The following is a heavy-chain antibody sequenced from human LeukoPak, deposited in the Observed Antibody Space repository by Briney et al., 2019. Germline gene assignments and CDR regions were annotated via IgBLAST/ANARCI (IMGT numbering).Heavy chain of an antibody. D-gene: IGHD5-24*01. Sequence: SETLSLTCTVSGGSISSGGYYWSWIRQHPGKGLEWIGYIHYSGSTYYNPSLKSRVTISVDTSKNQFSLELRSVTAADTAVYFCARDIRDGYNFLDCWGQGTLVTVSS. CDR2: IHYSGST. CDR3: ARDIRDGYNFLDC. J-gene: IGHJ4*02. V-gene: IGHV4-31*03. CDR1: GGSISSGGYY.